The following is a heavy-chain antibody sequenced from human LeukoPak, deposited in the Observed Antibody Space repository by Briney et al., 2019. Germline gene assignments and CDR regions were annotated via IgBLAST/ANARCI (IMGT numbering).Heavy chain of an antibody. J-gene: IGHJ6*02. CDR2: ISSSGSSI. CDR3: ARDPRCSSMSCYRSSFYGMDV. V-gene: IGHV3-48*03. CDR1: GFTFSSYE. Sequence: GGSLKLSCAASGFTFSSYEMNWVRQAPGKGLEWVSYISSSGSSIYYADSVKGRFTISRDNAKNSLYLQMNSLRAEDTAVYYCARDPRCSSMSCYRSSFYGMDVWGQGTTVTVSS. D-gene: IGHD2-2*01.